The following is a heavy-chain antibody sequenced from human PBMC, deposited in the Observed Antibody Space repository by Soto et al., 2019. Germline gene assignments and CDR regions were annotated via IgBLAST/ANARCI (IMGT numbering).Heavy chain of an antibody. V-gene: IGHV5-51*01. D-gene: IGHD4-17*01. Sequence: VSLKISCQVSGYTFTIYWIGWVRQMPGKGLEWMGIIYPSDSDTRYSPSFQGQVTISADQSINTVYLQWDSLKASDTAIYYCARPANTVADHFDLWGQGTPVTAPQ. CDR3: ARPANTVADHFDL. CDR1: GYTFTIYW. J-gene: IGHJ4*02. CDR2: IYPSDSDT.